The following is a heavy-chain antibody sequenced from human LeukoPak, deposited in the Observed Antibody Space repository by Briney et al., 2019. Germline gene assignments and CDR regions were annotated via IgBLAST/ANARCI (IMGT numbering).Heavy chain of an antibody. Sequence: GGSLRLSCAASGFTFSSYWMHWVRQAPGKGLVWVSRINSDGSSTSYADSVKGRFTISRDNAKNTLYLQMNSLRAEDAAVYYCARAGFLESGGICWGQGTLVTVSS. CDR1: GFTFSSYW. CDR3: ARAGFLESGGIC. J-gene: IGHJ4*02. CDR2: INSDGSST. D-gene: IGHD3-3*01. V-gene: IGHV3-74*01.